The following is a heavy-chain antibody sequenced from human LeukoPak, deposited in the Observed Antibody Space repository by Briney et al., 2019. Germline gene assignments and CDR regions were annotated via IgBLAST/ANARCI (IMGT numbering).Heavy chain of an antibody. CDR2: TRSDSRNI. V-gene: IGHV3-21*01. J-gene: IGHJ3*02. CDR1: GFTFSSYS. Sequence: PGGSLRLSCGASGFTFSSYSMNWVRQAPGKGLEWVSSTRSDSRNIYYADSVKGRFTISRDNAKNSLYLQMNSLRVEDTAVYYCAREQAEAFDMWGQGTMVTVSS. CDR3: AREQAEAFDM.